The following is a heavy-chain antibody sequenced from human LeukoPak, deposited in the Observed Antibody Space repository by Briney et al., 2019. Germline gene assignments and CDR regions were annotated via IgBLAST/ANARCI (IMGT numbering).Heavy chain of an antibody. D-gene: IGHD3-22*01. Sequence: GGSLRLSCVASGFPFSGYWMTWVRQAPGKGLEWVANIKQDGSKKSYVDSVKGRFTISRDNSKNTLYLQMNSLRAEDTAVYYCAKDAGWPYDAWGQGTLVTVSS. CDR1: GFPFSGYW. CDR2: IKQDGSKK. J-gene: IGHJ5*02. CDR3: AKDAGWPYDA. V-gene: IGHV3-7*03.